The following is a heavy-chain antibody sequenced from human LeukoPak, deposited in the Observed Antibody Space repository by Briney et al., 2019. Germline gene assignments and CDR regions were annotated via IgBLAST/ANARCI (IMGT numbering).Heavy chain of an antibody. Sequence: SETLSLTCTVSGDSVRSYYWSWIRQPPGKGLAWIGYVHYSGTTNYNPSFKSRVTMSVDTSKNQFSLNLTSVTAADTAVYYCARLPGVGYCSGGSCHEDYWGQGTLVTVSS. D-gene: IGHD2-15*01. V-gene: IGHV4-59*02. CDR1: GDSVRSYY. CDR2: VHYSGTT. CDR3: ARLPGVGYCSGGSCHEDY. J-gene: IGHJ4*02.